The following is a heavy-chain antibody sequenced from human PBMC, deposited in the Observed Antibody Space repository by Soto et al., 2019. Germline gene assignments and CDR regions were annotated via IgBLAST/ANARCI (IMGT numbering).Heavy chain of an antibody. CDR2: IMEEGSEI. J-gene: IGHJ4*02. CDR3: ASPRAVTSGWDC. V-gene: IGHV3-7*01. Sequence: EVQLVQSGGGLVQPGGSLRLSCTPSGFTLSYWMSWVRQAPGKGLEWVVNIMEEGSEIQYVDSVKGRFTITRDTAKNSLYLEMNRLRVEDTAVYYCASPRAVTSGWDCWGQGTLVTVSS. CDR1: GFTLSYW. D-gene: IGHD4-17*01.